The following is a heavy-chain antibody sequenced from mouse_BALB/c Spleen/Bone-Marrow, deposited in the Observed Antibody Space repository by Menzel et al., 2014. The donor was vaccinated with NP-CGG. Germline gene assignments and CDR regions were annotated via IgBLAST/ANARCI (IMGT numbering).Heavy chain of an antibody. CDR1: GYTFTAYV. J-gene: IGHJ4*01. CDR3: AREGGLRRGDYYAMDY. D-gene: IGHD2-4*01. CDR2: INPYNDGT. V-gene: IGHV1-14*01. Sequence: EVQLQQSGPELVKPGASVKMSCKASGYTFTAYVMHWVKQKPGQGLEWIGYINPYNDGTKYNEMFKGKATLTSDKSSSTAYTELSSLTSEDSAVYYCAREGGLRRGDYYAMDYWGQGTSVTVSS.